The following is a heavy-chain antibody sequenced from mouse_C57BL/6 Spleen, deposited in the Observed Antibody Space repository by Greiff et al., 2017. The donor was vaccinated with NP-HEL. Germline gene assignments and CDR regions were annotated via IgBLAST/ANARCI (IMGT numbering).Heavy chain of an antibody. Sequence: VQLQQSGPGLVKPSQSLSLTCSVTGYSITSGYYWNWIRQFPGNKLEWMGYISYDGSNNYNPSLKNRISITRDTSKNQFFLKLNSMTTEDTATYYCAIEKIFYYGSSPYYAMDYWGQGTSVTVSS. V-gene: IGHV3-6*01. CDR3: AIEKIFYYGSSPYYAMDY. D-gene: IGHD1-1*01. J-gene: IGHJ4*01. CDR1: GYSITSGYY. CDR2: ISYDGSN.